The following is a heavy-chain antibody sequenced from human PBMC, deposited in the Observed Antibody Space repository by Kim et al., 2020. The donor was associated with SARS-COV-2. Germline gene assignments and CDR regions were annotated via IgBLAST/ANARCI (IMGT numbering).Heavy chain of an antibody. J-gene: IGHJ4*02. V-gene: IGHV4-39*07. D-gene: IGHD6-19*01. CDR3: ARKWYSSGLYVTARAYYFDY. Sequence: IGSIYYSGSTYYNPSLKSRVTVSVDTSKNQFSLKLSSVPAADTAVYYCARKWYSSGLYVTARAYYFDYWGPGSLVIVSS. CDR2: IYYSGST.